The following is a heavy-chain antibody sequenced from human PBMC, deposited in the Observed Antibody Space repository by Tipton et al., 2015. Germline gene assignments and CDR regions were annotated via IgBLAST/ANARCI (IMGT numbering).Heavy chain of an antibody. CDR1: GYSFTSFV. Sequence: QSGAEVRKPGESLKISCKASGYSFTSFVIGWVRQMPGKGLEWVGIIHPSDSETKYSPSFEGLVTISADKSISTAYLQWSSLKASDTAMYYCARRHYDSTTTAFDIWGQGTMVTVSS. CDR2: IHPSDSET. D-gene: IGHD3-22*01. J-gene: IGHJ3*02. V-gene: IGHV5-51*01. CDR3: ARRHYDSTTTAFDI.